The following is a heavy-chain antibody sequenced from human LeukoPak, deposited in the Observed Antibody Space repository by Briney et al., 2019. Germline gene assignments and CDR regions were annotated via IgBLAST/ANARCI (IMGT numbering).Heavy chain of an antibody. V-gene: IGHV4-59*01. CDR3: ARGGYYGSGNDFRFDP. Sequence: SETLSLTCTVSGASISSYYWSWIRQSPGKGLECIGYIHYTRSTNYNPSLKSRVTISVETSKNQFSLKLKSVTAADTAVYYCARGGYYGSGNDFRFDPWGQGTLVTVSS. J-gene: IGHJ5*02. D-gene: IGHD3-10*01. CDR2: IHYTRST. CDR1: GASISSYY.